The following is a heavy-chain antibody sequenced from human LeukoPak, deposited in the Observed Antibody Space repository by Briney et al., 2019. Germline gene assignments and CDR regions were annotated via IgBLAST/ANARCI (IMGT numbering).Heavy chain of an antibody. V-gene: IGHV4-34*01. CDR1: GGSFSGYY. CDR3: ARPMYSSGWFAFDY. Sequence: SSETLSLTCAVYGGSFSGYYWSWIRQPPGKGLEWIGEINHSGSTNYNPSLKSRVTISVDTSKNQFSLKLSSVTAAGTAVYYCARPMYSSGWFAFDYWGQGTLVTVSS. J-gene: IGHJ4*02. CDR2: INHSGST. D-gene: IGHD6-19*01.